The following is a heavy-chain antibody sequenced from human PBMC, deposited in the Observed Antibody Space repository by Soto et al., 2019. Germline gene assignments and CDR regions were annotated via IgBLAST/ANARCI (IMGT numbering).Heavy chain of an antibody. Sequence: SETLSLTCSVSGGFVSSSSYSWGWIRQSPGKGLEWIGTMYSSENTYYNPSLLSRVTISVDTSKNEFSLRLRSVTAADTAVYYCARLNGYCISTNCHGYYGMDVWGKGTTVT. CDR1: GGFVSSSSYS. D-gene: IGHD2-2*03. V-gene: IGHV4-39*01. CDR2: MYSSENT. CDR3: ARLNGYCISTNCHGYYGMDV. J-gene: IGHJ6*04.